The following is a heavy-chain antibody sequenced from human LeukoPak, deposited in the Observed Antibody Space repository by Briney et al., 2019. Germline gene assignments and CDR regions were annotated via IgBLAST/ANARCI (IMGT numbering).Heavy chain of an antibody. CDR3: ARIAAALA. V-gene: IGHV4-39*07. Sequence: SETLSLTCTVSGGSMSGRTDYWVWIRQPPGKPLEWIGSIYFSGSTHYSPSLKSRVTISVDTSKNQFSLKLSSVTAADTAVYYCARIAAALAWGQGTLVTVSS. CDR1: GGSMSGRTDY. J-gene: IGHJ4*02. D-gene: IGHD6-13*01. CDR2: IYFSGST.